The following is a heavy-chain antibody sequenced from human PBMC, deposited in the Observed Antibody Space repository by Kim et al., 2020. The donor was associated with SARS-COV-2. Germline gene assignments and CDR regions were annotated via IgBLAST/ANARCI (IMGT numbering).Heavy chain of an antibody. D-gene: IGHD4-4*01. Sequence: SETLSLTCTVSGGSISSGGYYWSWIRPHPGKGLVWLGYIYYSGRTYYDPSLKCQVTISVDTSKNQYSLKLSSVTAADTGVYYCAGGSTRLQHSVGYWGRGTLVPVS. CDR1: GGSISSGGYY. V-gene: IGHV4-31*01. CDR3: AGGSTRLQHSVGY. CDR2: IYYSGRT. J-gene: IGHJ4*02.